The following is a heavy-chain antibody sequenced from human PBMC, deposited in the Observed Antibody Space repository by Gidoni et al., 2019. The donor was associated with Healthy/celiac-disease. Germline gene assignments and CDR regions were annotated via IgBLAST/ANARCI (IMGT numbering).Heavy chain of an antibody. J-gene: IGHJ6*02. V-gene: IGHV3-13*04. CDR3: ARGGYCSGGSCYPYYYYGMDV. Sequence: EVQLVESGGGLVQPGGSPRPSCAASGFPFSTYYMHWVRQATGKGLEWVSAIGTAGDTYYPGSVKGRFTISRENAKNSLYLQMNSLRAGDTAVYYCARGGYCSGGSCYPYYYYGMDVWGQGTTVTVSS. CDR1: GFPFSTYY. D-gene: IGHD2-15*01. CDR2: IGTAGDT.